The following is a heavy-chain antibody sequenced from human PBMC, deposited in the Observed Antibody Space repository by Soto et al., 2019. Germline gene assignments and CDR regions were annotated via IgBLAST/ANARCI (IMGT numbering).Heavy chain of an antibody. D-gene: IGHD3-10*01. Sequence: QVQVMQSGAEMKKPGSSVKVSCQSSGGTFNTYAMNWVRQAPGQGPEWMGDISPMFGAANYAPKFQGRVTITADESTGTSYMQLSSLTSEDTALYFCAREVQVHTPAFVYWGQGTLVTVSS. CDR2: ISPMFGAA. CDR3: AREVQVHTPAFVY. CDR1: GGTFNTYA. J-gene: IGHJ4*02. V-gene: IGHV1-69*19.